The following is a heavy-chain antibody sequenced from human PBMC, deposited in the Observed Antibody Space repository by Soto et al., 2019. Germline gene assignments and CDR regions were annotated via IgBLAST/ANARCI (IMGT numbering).Heavy chain of an antibody. Sequence: SETLSLTCTVSGGSTSSYYWSWIRQPPGKGLEWIGYIYYSGGTNYNPSLKSRVTISVDTSKNQFSLKLSSVTAADTAVYYCARRYGGNFDYWGQGTLVTVSS. J-gene: IGHJ4*02. CDR1: GGSTSSYY. CDR3: ARRYGGNFDY. V-gene: IGHV4-59*01. CDR2: IYYSGGT. D-gene: IGHD1-26*01.